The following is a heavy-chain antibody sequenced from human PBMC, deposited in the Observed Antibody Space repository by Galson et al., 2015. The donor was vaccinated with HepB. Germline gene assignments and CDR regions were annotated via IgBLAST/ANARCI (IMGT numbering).Heavy chain of an antibody. V-gene: IGHV6-1*01. J-gene: IGHJ3*02. Sequence: CAISGDSVSSKIASWHWIRQSPSRGLEWLGRTYYRSKWYNDYAVSVKSRMTIKPDTSKNQFSLQLNSVNPEDTAVYYCGRVHNPNPSGAFDIWGQGTMVTVSS. D-gene: IGHD1-14*01. CDR1: GDSVSSKIAS. CDR2: TYYRSKWYN. CDR3: GRVHNPNPSGAFDI.